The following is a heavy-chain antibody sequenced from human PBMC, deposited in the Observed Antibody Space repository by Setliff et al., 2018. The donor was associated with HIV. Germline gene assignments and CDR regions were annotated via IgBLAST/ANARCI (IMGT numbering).Heavy chain of an antibody. V-gene: IGHV3-21*04. CDR3: ARYNWNPLGYRLDY. D-gene: IGHD1-20*01. CDR1: GFTFGDYA. CDR2: ITSSGNYK. Sequence: GSLRLSCIPSGFTFGDYAMGWVRQAPGKGLEWVSSITSSGNYKSYADSVQGRFTISRDNAKNSLYLQMNSLRAEDTAVYYCARYNWNPLGYRLDYWGQGTLVTVSS. J-gene: IGHJ4*02.